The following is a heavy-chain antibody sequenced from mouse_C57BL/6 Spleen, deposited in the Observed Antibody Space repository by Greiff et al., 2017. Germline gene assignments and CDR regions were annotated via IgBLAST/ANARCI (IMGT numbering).Heavy chain of an antibody. Sequence: QVLLQQSGAELVRPGTSVKMSCKASGYTFTNYWIGWAKQRPGHGLEWIGDLYPGGGYTNYNEKFKGKATLTAAKSSNTAYMQFSSLTSEDSAIYYCARKDDYDDPLDYWGQGTTLTVSA. CDR2: LYPGGGYT. CDR1: GYTFTNYW. D-gene: IGHD2-4*01. J-gene: IGHJ2*01. CDR3: ARKDDYDDPLDY. V-gene: IGHV1-63*01.